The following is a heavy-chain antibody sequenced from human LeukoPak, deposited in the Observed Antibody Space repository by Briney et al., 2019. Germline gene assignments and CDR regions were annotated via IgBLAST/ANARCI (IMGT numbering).Heavy chain of an antibody. Sequence: GGSLRLSCAASGFTVSSNYMSWVRQAPGKGLEWVSVIYSGGSTYYADSVKGRFTISRDNSKNTLYLQMNSLRAGDTAVYYCAAGDSSGYPGEDYGGQGTLVTVSS. V-gene: IGHV3-53*01. CDR1: GFTVSSNY. D-gene: IGHD3-22*01. CDR3: AAGDSSGYPGEDY. J-gene: IGHJ4*02. CDR2: IYSGGST.